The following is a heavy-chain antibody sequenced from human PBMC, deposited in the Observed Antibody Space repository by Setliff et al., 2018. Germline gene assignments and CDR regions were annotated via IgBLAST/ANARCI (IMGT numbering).Heavy chain of an antibody. CDR1: GASPSSGTYY. V-gene: IGHV4-39*01. CDR2: IYYRGDT. J-gene: IGHJ4*02. D-gene: IGHD1-1*01. CDR3: ARTGTYRYFDY. Sequence: PSETLSLTCTVSGASPSSGTYYWGWIRQPPGKGLEWIGRIYYRGDTYYNASLKGRLTISVDTAQNQFSLRLTSVTAADTAVYYCARTGTYRYFDYWGQGALVNVSS.